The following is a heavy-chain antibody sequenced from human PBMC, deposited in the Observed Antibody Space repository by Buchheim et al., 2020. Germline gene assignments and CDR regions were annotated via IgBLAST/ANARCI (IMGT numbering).Heavy chain of an antibody. CDR1: GFTFRNAW. D-gene: IGHD5-12*01. CDR2: IKSKTDGGKT. J-gene: IGHJ4*02. V-gene: IGHV3-15*01. CDR3: TTGSGYDYDY. Sequence: EVQLVESGGGLVKPGGSLRLSCAASGFTFRNAWMSWVRQAPGKGLEWVGRIKSKTDGGKTDYAAPVKGRFTISRDDSKNTLYLQMNSLKIEDTAVYYCTTGSGYDYDYWGQGTL.